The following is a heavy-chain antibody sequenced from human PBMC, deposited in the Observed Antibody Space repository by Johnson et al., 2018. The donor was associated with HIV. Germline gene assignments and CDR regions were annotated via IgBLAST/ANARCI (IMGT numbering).Heavy chain of an antibody. J-gene: IGHJ3*02. V-gene: IGHV3-7*05. CDR1: GSTFSSNW. Sequence: VQLVESGGGLVQPGGSLRLSCATSGSTFSSNWMSWVRQAPGKGLEWVANINQDGSEKYHVDSVKGRFTISRDNGKSSLYLQMNSLRAEDTAVYYCASGDAFDIWGQGTMVTVSS. CDR3: ASGDAFDI. CDR2: INQDGSEK.